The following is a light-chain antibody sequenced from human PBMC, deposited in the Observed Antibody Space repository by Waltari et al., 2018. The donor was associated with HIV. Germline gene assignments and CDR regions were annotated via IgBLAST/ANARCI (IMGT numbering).Light chain of an antibody. CDR3: SAWDSSLSAQG. V-gene: IGLV10-54*01. Sequence: QAGLTQPPSVSKGLRQTATLTCTGNSNNVGNQGAAWLQQHQGHPPKPLSYRNNNRPSRISEGLSASRSGNTASLTITGLQPEDEADYYCSAWDSSLSAQGFVGVTKLTDL. CDR2: RNN. CDR1: SNNVGNQG. J-gene: IGLJ2*01.